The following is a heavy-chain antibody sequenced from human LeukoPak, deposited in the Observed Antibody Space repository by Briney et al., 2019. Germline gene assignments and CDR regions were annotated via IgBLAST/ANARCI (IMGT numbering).Heavy chain of an antibody. CDR3: ARDFDSSPEYNWFDP. V-gene: IGHV1-18*01. CDR1: GYTFTSYG. Sequence: GASVKVSCKASGYTFTSYGIIWVRQAPGQGLEWMGWISAYNGNTNYAQKLQGRVTMTTDTSTSTAYMELRSLRSDDTAVYYCARDFDSSPEYNWFDPWGQGTLVTVSS. J-gene: IGHJ5*02. D-gene: IGHD3-9*01. CDR2: ISAYNGNT.